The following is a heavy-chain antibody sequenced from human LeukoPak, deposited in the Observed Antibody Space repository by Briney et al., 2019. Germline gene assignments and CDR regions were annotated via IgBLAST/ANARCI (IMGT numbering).Heavy chain of an antibody. CDR3: ARVGYYAGYFDN. Sequence: PSETLSLTCAVSGGSISSSNWWSWVRQPPGQGLEWIGYIFHSGSTYYNPSLKSRVTILVDTSKNQFSLKLSSVTAADTAVYYCARVGYYAGYFDNWGQGTLVTVSS. V-gene: IGHV4-4*02. J-gene: IGHJ4*02. D-gene: IGHD3-22*01. CDR2: IFHSGST. CDR1: GGSISSSNW.